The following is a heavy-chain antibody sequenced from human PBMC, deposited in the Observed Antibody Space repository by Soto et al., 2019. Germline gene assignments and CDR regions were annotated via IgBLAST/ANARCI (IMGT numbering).Heavy chain of an antibody. CDR3: ARARYGYCGPGFCYTPYDFDS. CDR1: GDSVSSGHQF. CDR2: IHYTGTT. J-gene: IGHJ5*01. Sequence: QVQLQESGPGLMKPSQTLSLTCTVSGDSVSSGHQFWTWIRQPPGKGLEWIGFIHYTGTTYYNPTLKSRVSISVARSRNRFSLNLQSLTAADTATYYCARARYGYCGPGFCYTPYDFDSWGQGTLVSVSS. D-gene: IGHD2-2*03. V-gene: IGHV4-30-4*01.